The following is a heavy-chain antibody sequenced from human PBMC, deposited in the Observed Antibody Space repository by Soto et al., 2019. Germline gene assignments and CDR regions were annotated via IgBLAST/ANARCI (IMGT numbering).Heavy chain of an antibody. CDR1: GASISDYY. CDR2: IYASGNT. Sequence: SETLSLACTVSGASISDYYWSWIRQPAGKGLECIGRIYASGNTNYNPSLKSRVTMSVDTSKNQFSLTLNSVTAADTAVYYCARESRSALGTVEHWGRGTLVTVSS. J-gene: IGHJ4*02. V-gene: IGHV4-4*07. CDR3: ARESRSALGTVEH. D-gene: IGHD6-13*01.